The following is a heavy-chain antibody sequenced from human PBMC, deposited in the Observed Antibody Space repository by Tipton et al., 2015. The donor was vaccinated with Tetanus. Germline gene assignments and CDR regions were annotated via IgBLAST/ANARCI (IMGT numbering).Heavy chain of an antibody. CDR1: GGSISSSSYY. J-gene: IGHJ4*02. CDR2: IYYSGST. CDR3: ARLGDYGSGMAYFDY. V-gene: IGHV4-39*01. D-gene: IGHD3-10*01. Sequence: TLSLTCTVSGGSISSSSYYWGWIRQPPGKGLEWIGSIYYSGSTYYNPSLKSRVTISVDTSKNQFSLKLSSVTAADTAVYYCARLGDYGSGMAYFDYWGRGTLVTVSS.